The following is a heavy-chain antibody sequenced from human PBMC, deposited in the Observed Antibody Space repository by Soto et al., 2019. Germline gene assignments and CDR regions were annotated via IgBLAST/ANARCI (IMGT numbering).Heavy chain of an antibody. V-gene: IGHV3-48*03. CDR2: ISSSGSTI. Sequence: PXGCLRLTCAASGLTVSSYEMNWVRQAPGKGLEWVSYISSSGSTIYYADSVKGRFTISRDNAKNSLYLQMNSLRAEDTAVYYCARSLYSYGQIYYYYGMDVWGRRTTVTVSS. J-gene: IGHJ6*02. D-gene: IGHD5-18*01. CDR1: GLTVSSYE. CDR3: ARSLYSYGQIYYYYGMDV.